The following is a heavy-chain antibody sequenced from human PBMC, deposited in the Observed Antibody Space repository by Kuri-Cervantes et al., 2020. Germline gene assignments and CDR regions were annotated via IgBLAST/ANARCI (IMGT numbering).Heavy chain of an antibody. CDR1: GGSFSGYY. CDR3: AAWHHETHYFDY. CDR2: INHSGST. J-gene: IGHJ4*02. V-gene: IGHV4-34*01. Sequence: SETLSLTCAVYGGSFSGYYWSWIRQPPGKGLEWIGEINHSGSTNYNPSLKSRVTISVDTSKNQFSLQLSSVTPEDTAVYYCAAWHHETHYFDYWDQGALVTVSS.